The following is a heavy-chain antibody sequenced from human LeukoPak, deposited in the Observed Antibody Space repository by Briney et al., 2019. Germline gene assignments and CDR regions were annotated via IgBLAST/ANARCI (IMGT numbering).Heavy chain of an antibody. V-gene: IGHV3-30*02. CDR3: AKGKTAMVTGEIDY. CDR1: GFSFSDYA. Sequence: PGGSLRLSCAASGFSFSDYAIYWVRQTPGKGLEWVAFIRYDGSNKIYADSVKGRFTISRDNSKNTLYLQMNSLRAEDTAVYYCAKGKTAMVTGEIDYWGQGTLVTVSS. D-gene: IGHD5-18*01. J-gene: IGHJ4*02. CDR2: IRYDGSNK.